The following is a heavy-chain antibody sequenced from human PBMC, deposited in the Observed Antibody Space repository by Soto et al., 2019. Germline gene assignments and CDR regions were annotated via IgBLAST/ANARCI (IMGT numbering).Heavy chain of an antibody. CDR3: AIDLGGSYYAPVDY. CDR1: GYTFTSYG. J-gene: IGHJ4*02. D-gene: IGHD1-26*01. CDR2: ISAYNGNT. Sequence: QVQLVQSGAEVKKPGASVKVSCKASGYTFTSYGISWVRQAPGQGLEWMGWISAYNGNTKYAQKFQGRVTMTTDTSTSTADIVVRSLRSDDTAVYYWAIDLGGSYYAPVDYWGQGALVTVSS. V-gene: IGHV1-18*01.